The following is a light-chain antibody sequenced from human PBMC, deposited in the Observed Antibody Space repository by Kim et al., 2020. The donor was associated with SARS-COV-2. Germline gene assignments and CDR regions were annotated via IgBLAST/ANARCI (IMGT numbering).Light chain of an antibody. V-gene: IGKV3-11*01. CDR3: QQRSNWPIT. J-gene: IGKJ5*01. CDR1: QSVSSY. Sequence: LSPGERATLSCRASQSVSSYVAWYQQKPGQAPRLLIYDASNRATGIPARFSGSGSGTDFTLTISSLEPEDFAVYYCQQRSNWPITFGQGTRLEIK. CDR2: DAS.